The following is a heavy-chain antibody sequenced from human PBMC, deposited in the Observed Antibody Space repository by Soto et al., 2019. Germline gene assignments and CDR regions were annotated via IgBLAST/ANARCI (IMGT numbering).Heavy chain of an antibody. J-gene: IGHJ4*02. V-gene: IGHV3-33*01. Sequence: QVQLVESGGGVVQPERSLRLSCAASGFAFSSHGMHWVRQAPGKGLEWVAVIVYDGSEKYYADSVKGRFTVSRDNSKNTPYPEMNSLRAEDTAVSYCARDDVYDDNGLDSWGQGALVTVSS. CDR3: ARDDVYDDNGLDS. D-gene: IGHD4-17*01. CDR2: IVYDGSEK. CDR1: GFAFSSHG.